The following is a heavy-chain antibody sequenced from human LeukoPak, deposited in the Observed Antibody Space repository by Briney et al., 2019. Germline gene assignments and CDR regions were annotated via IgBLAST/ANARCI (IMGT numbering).Heavy chain of an antibody. J-gene: IGHJ5*02. D-gene: IGHD3-22*01. CDR1: GYTFTGYY. CDR2: INPNSGDT. CDR3: ARDYGNYYDSSGYP. Sequence: SVKVSCKASGYTFTGYYMHWVRQAPGQGLEWMGRINPNSGDTNYPQKFQGRVTMTRDTSISTAYMELSRLRSDDTAVYYCARDYGNYYDSSGYPWGQGTLVTVSS. V-gene: IGHV1-2*06.